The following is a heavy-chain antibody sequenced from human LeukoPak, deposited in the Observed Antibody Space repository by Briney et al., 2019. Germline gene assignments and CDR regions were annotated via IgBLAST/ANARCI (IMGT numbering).Heavy chain of an antibody. D-gene: IGHD3-10*01. Sequence: GGSLRLSCAASGFTFSSYWMSWVRQAPGKGLEWVANIKQDGSEKYYVDSVKGRFTISRDNAKNSLYLQMNSLRAEDTAVYYCAREGEALLWFGELLLRGGYYFDYWGQGTLVTVSS. J-gene: IGHJ4*02. CDR2: IKQDGSEK. V-gene: IGHV3-7*01. CDR1: GFTFSSYW. CDR3: AREGEALLWFGELLLRGGYYFDY.